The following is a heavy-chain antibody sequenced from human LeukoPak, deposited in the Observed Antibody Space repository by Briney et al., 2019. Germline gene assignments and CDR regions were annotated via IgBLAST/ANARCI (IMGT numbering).Heavy chain of an antibody. CDR1: GFPLSDHY. Sequence: GGSLRLSCAASGFPLSDHYMDWVRQAPGKGLEGVGRTRNKANSYTTEYAASVKGRFTISRDDSKSSLSLQMDSLKIEDTAVYYCAKTLYVSGRYYFDYWGQGALVTVSS. D-gene: IGHD2/OR15-2a*01. CDR3: AKTLYVSGRYYFDY. J-gene: IGHJ4*02. V-gene: IGHV3-72*01. CDR2: TRNKANSYTT.